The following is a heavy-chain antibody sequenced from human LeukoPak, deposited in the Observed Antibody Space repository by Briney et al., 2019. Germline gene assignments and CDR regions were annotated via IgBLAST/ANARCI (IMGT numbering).Heavy chain of an antibody. D-gene: IGHD3-3*01. V-gene: IGHV1-69*13. CDR1: GGTFSSYA. CDR2: IIPIFGTA. CDR3: ARDRADFWSGYYSDY. J-gene: IGHJ4*02. Sequence: SVKVSCKASGGTFSSYAISWVRQAPGQGLEWMGGIIPIFGTANYAQKFQGRVTITADESTSTAYMELSSLRSDDTAVYYCARDRADFWSGYYSDYWGQGTLVTVSS.